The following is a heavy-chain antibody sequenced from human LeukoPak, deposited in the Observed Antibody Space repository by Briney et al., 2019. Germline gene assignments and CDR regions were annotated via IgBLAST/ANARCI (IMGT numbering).Heavy chain of an antibody. CDR1: GFTFSSYG. V-gene: IGHV3-33*01. Sequence: GGSLRLSCAASGFTFSSYGMHWVRQAPGKGLEWVAVIWYDGSNKYYADSVKGRFTISRDNSKNTLYLQMNSLRAEDTAVYYCARDGFLVNIVATISPYYFDYWGQGTLVTVSS. D-gene: IGHD5-12*01. CDR3: ARDGFLVNIVATISPYYFDY. CDR2: IWYDGSNK. J-gene: IGHJ4*02.